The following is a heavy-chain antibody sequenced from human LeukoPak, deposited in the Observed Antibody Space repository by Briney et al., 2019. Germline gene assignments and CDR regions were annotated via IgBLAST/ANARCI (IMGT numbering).Heavy chain of an antibody. Sequence: SETLSLTCAVYGESFSGYYWSWIRQPPGKGLEWIGEINHSGSTNYNPSLKSRVTISVDTSKNQFSLKLSSVTAADTAVYYCARGLKGHLTGDAYGHYWGQGTLVTVSS. D-gene: IGHD3-9*01. CDR3: ARGLKGHLTGDAYGHY. J-gene: IGHJ4*02. V-gene: IGHV4-34*01. CDR1: GESFSGYY. CDR2: INHSGST.